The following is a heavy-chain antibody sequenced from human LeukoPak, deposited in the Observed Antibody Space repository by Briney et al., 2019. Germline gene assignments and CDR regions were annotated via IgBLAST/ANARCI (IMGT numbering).Heavy chain of an antibody. V-gene: IGHV3-74*01. CDR1: RFMFSIYA. D-gene: IGHD1-26*01. CDR3: ARDGRSGNFDK. Sequence: LPGGSLRLSCAASRFMFSIYAMSWVRQAPGKGLAWVSVIRSDGSITTYADSVKGRFTISRDTAKNTLYLQMNSLRAEDTAVYYCARDGRSGNFDKWGQGTLVSVSS. CDR2: IRSDGSIT. J-gene: IGHJ4*02.